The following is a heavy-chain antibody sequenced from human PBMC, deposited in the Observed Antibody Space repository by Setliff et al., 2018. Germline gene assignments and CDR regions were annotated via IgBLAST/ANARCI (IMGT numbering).Heavy chain of an antibody. J-gene: IGHJ4*02. CDR2: ISPHTGNT. CDR1: GDTFNTYT. D-gene: IGHD2-2*01. Sequence: ASVKVSCKASGDTFNTYTLSWVRQAPGQGLEWVGWISPHTGNTYYAPNFEGRVSLTTDTSAKTAYMDLRSLRSDDTAVYYCERLVRYCSTTSCQRTSGDDFWGLGTLVTVSS. V-gene: IGHV1-18*01. CDR3: ERLVRYCSTTSCQRTSGDDF.